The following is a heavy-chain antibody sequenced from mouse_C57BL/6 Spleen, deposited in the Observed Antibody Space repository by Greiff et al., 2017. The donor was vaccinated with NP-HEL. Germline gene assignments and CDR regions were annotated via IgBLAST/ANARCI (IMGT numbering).Heavy chain of an antibody. CDR3: ARETYYYGSRPWYFDV. Sequence: EVMLVESGGGLVKPGGSLKLSCAASGFTFSSYAMSWVRQTPEKRLEWVATISDGGSYTYYPDNVKGRFTISRDNAKNNLYLQMSHLKSEDTAMYYCARETYYYGSRPWYFDVWGTGTTVTVSS. V-gene: IGHV5-4*01. CDR2: ISDGGSYT. J-gene: IGHJ1*03. CDR1: GFTFSSYA. D-gene: IGHD1-1*01.